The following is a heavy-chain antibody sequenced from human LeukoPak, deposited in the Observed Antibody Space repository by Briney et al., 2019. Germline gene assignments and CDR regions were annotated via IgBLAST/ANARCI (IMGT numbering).Heavy chain of an antibody. D-gene: IGHD3-3*01. CDR3: AKDNSWENDFWSGYYTGALDY. CDR2: IWYDGSNK. CDR1: GFTFSSYG. Sequence: GGSLRLSCAASGFTFSSYGMHWVRQAPGKGLEWVAVIWYDGSNKYYADSVKGRFTISRDNSKNTLYLQMNSLRAEDTAVYYCAKDNSWENDFWSGYYTGALDYWGQGTLVTVSS. V-gene: IGHV3-30*02. J-gene: IGHJ4*02.